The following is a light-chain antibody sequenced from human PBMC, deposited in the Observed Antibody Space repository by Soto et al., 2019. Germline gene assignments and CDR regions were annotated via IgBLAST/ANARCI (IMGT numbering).Light chain of an antibody. Sequence: QSALTQPASVSGSPGQSITISCTGTSSDVGGYNYVSWYQQHPGKAPKLMIYDVSNRPSGVSNRFSGSKSGNMASLTISGLQAEDEGDYYCSSYTRSNTYVFGTGTKVTVL. V-gene: IGLV2-14*03. CDR1: SSDVGGYNY. CDR3: SSYTRSNTYV. J-gene: IGLJ1*01. CDR2: DVS.